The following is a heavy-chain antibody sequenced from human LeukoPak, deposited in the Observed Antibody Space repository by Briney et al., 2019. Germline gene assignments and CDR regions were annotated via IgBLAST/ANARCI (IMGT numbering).Heavy chain of an antibody. CDR3: ARFGDYDILTGYYFFDY. J-gene: IGHJ4*02. CDR2: VNPNSGNT. CDR1: GYTFTSYD. V-gene: IGHV1-8*03. Sequence: GASVKVSCKASGYTFTSYDINWVRQATGQGLEWMGWVNPNSGNTGYAQKFQGRVTITRNTSISTAYMELSSLRSEDTAVYYCARFGDYDILTGYYFFDYWGQGTLVTVSS. D-gene: IGHD3-9*01.